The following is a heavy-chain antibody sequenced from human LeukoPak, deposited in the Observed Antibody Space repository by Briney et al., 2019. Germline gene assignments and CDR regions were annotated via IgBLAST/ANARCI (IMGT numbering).Heavy chain of an antibody. D-gene: IGHD3-10*01. J-gene: IGHJ4*02. CDR3: ARVGRFGESSPLDY. Sequence: SETLSLTCTISGGSVSDYYWSWIRQSPGKGLEWIGYIYHTGSTSYNPSLKSRVTISVDTSKNQFSLKLSSVTAADTAVYYCARVGRFGESSPLDYWGQGTLVTVSS. CDR1: GGSVSDYY. CDR2: IYHTGST. V-gene: IGHV4-59*02.